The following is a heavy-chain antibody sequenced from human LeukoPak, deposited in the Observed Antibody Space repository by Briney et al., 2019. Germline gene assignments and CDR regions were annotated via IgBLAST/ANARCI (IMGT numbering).Heavy chain of an antibody. CDR3: AKASPPLWFGELPYGMDV. Sequence: PGGSLRLSCVVSGCIFSSYAMNWVRQAPGKGLEWVSGISGSGGVTYYADSVKGRFTISRDNSKNTLYLQMNSLRAEDTAVYYCAKASPPLWFGELPYGMDVWGQGTTVTVSS. CDR1: GCIFSSYA. D-gene: IGHD3-10*01. J-gene: IGHJ6*02. V-gene: IGHV3-23*01. CDR2: ISGSGGVT.